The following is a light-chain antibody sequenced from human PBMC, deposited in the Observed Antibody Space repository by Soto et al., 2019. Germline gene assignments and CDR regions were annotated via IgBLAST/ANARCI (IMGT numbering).Light chain of an antibody. J-gene: IGLJ1*01. CDR1: SSDIGGYYY. V-gene: IGLV2-14*01. CDR3: TSYSSSSTFYV. Sequence: QSALTQPASVSGSPGQSITISCTGTSSDIGGYYYVSWYQHHPGKAPKRIIYQVTNRPSGVSHRFSGSKSGNTASLTISGLQAEDEADYYCTSYSSSSTFYVFGTGTKVTVL. CDR2: QVT.